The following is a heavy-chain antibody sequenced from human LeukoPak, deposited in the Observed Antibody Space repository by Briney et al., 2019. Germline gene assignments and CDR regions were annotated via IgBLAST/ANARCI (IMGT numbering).Heavy chain of an antibody. Sequence: SETLSLTCTVSGVSISSSNSYWGWIRQPPGRGLEWIGSIYYTGNTYYNASLKSRVTVSIDTSKSQISLRLTSVTATDTAMYYCARQTGSGLFTLPGGQGTLVTVSS. D-gene: IGHD3/OR15-3a*01. CDR2: IYYTGNT. J-gene: IGHJ4*02. CDR1: GVSISSSNSY. V-gene: IGHV4-39*01. CDR3: ARQTGSGLFTLP.